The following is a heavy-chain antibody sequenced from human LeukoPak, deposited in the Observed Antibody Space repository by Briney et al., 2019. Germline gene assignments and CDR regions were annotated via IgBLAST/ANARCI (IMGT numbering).Heavy chain of an antibody. CDR2: IDSSGGYM. J-gene: IGHJ3*02. D-gene: IGHD2-2*01. CDR3: ARYQTGGHDAFDI. Sequence: GGSLRLSCEASGFTFNTYSMNWARQAPGKGLEWVSSIDSSGGYMFYADSVKGRFTISRDNAKNSLYLQMNSLRAEDTAVYYCARYQTGGHDAFDIWGQGTMVTVSS. V-gene: IGHV3-21*01. CDR1: GFTFNTYS.